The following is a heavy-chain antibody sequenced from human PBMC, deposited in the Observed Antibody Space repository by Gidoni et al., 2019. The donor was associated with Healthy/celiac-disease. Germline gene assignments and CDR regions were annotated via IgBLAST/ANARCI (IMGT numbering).Heavy chain of an antibody. Sequence: VQLLVSGGGLVQPGGSLRLSCAASGLPFCSYALSWVRRAPGKGLEGVSAISGSGGSTYYADSVKSRFTISRDNSKNTLYLQMSSLRAEDTAVYYCAKDWLELGYYFDYWGQGTLVTVSS. J-gene: IGHJ4*02. D-gene: IGHD7-27*01. CDR2: ISGSGGST. V-gene: IGHV3-23*01. CDR1: GLPFCSYA. CDR3: AKDWLELGYYFDY.